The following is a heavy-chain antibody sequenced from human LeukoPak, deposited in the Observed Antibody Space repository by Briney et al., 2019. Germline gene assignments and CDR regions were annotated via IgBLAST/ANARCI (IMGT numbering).Heavy chain of an antibody. CDR1: GGSFSDYY. J-gene: IGHJ4*02. CDR3: ARGTPMATNYYFDY. D-gene: IGHD5-18*01. V-gene: IGHV4-34*01. CDR2: INHSGST. Sequence: SETVSLTCAVYGGSFSDYYWSWLRQPPGKGLEWIGEINHSGSTNYNPSLKSRVTISVDTSKNQSSLKLSSVTAADTAVYYCARGTPMATNYYFDYWGQGTLVTVSS.